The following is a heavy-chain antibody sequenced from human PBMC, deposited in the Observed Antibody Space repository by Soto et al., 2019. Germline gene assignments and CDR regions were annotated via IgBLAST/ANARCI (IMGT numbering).Heavy chain of an antibody. D-gene: IGHD5-18*01. V-gene: IGHV3-7*03. CDR1: GFTFSSYW. CDR3: AKVEYSYGYPLYY. Sequence: EGSLRLSCAASGFTFSSYWMSWVRQAPGKGLEWVANIKQDGSEKYYVDSVKGRFTISRDNSKNTLYLQMNSLRAEDTAVYYCAKVEYSYGYPLYYWGQGTLVTVSS. CDR2: IKQDGSEK. J-gene: IGHJ4*02.